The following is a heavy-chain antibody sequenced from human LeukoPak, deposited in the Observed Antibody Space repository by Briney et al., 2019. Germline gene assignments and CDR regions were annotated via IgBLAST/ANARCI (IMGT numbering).Heavy chain of an antibody. D-gene: IGHD6-13*01. CDR1: GFTFKSFS. Sequence: GGSLRLSCAASGFTFKSFSMTWVRQALGKGLEWVASISSTSAHKYHADSVKGRFTISRDNDKNSLYLQMNSLRTEDTALYYCATRVTADSYDASDIWGQGTMVTVSS. V-gene: IGHV3-21*06. CDR3: ATRVTADSYDASDI. CDR2: ISSTSAHK. J-gene: IGHJ3*02.